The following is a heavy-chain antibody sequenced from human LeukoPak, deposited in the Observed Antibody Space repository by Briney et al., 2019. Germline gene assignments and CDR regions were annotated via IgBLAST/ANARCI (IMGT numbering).Heavy chain of an antibody. V-gene: IGHV4-59*01. Sequence: SETLSLTCTVSGGSISSYYRSRIRQPPGKGLEWIGYIYYSGSTNYNPCLKSRVTISVDTSKNQFSLKLSSVTAADTAVYYCARASYKFFDYWGQGTLVTVSS. CDR2: IYYSGST. D-gene: IGHD5-24*01. J-gene: IGHJ4*02. CDR3: ARASYKFFDY. CDR1: GGSISSYY.